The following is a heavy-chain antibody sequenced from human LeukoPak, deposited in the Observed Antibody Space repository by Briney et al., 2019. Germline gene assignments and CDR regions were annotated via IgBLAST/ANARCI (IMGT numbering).Heavy chain of an antibody. CDR3: AREGGYSYGLIDY. D-gene: IGHD5-18*01. J-gene: IGHJ4*02. Sequence: GGSLRLSCTTSGFTYSDYYMSWIRQAPGKGLEWVSYISSSSVYTDYADSVKGRFTISRDNGKNSLFLQMNSLRAEDTAVYYCAREGGYSYGLIDYWGQGTLVTVSS. CDR1: GFTYSDYY. CDR2: ISSSSVYT. V-gene: IGHV3-11*06.